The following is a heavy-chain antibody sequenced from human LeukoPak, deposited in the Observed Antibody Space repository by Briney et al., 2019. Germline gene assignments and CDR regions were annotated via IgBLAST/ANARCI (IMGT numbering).Heavy chain of an antibody. V-gene: IGHV4-30-2*01. CDR2: IYHSGST. Sequence: PSETLSLTCAVSGGSISSGGYSWSWIRQPPGKGLEWIGYIYHSGSTYYNPSLKRRVTISVDRSKNQFSLKLSSVTAADTAVYYCARVTLGYYYYGMDVWGQGTTVTVSS. CDR3: ARVTLGYYYYGMDV. CDR1: GGSISSGGYS. J-gene: IGHJ6*02.